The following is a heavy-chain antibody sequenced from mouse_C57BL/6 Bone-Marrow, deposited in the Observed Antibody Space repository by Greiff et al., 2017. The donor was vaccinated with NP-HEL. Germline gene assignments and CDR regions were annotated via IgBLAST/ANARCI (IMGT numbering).Heavy chain of an antibody. CDR1: GYSITSGYD. J-gene: IGHJ3*01. CDR2: ISYSGST. V-gene: IGHV3-1*01. CDR3: ARGRYGGFAY. D-gene: IGHD1-2*01. Sequence: EVQLQESGPGMVKPSQSLSLTCTVTGYSITSGYDWHWIRHFPGNKLEWMGYISYSGSTNYNPSLKSRISITHDTAKNHFFLKLNSVTTEDTATYYCARGRYGGFAYWGQRTLVTVSA.